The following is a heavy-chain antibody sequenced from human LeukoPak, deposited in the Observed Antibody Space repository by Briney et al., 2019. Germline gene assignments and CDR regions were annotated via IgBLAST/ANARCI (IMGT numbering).Heavy chain of an antibody. CDR3: ARGWTGYCSGGSCYSKYYFDY. J-gene: IGHJ4*02. CDR2: INHSGST. CDR1: GGSFSGYY. D-gene: IGHD2-15*01. V-gene: IGHV4-34*01. Sequence: SETLSLTCAVYGGSFSGYYWSWIRQPPGKGLEWIGEINHSGSTNYNPSLKSRVTISVDTSKNQFSLKLSSVTAADTAVYYYARGWTGYCSGGSCYSKYYFDYWGQGTLVTVSS.